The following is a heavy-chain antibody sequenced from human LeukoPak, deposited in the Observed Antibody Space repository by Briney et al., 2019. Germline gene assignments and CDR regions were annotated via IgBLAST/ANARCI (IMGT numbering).Heavy chain of an antibody. D-gene: IGHD2-15*01. Sequence: SETLSLTCTVSGGSISSYYWSWIRQPPGKGLEWIGEINHSGSTNYNPPLKSRVTISVDTSKNQFSLKLSSVTAADTAVYYCARRDIVVVVSASDYWGQGTLVTVSS. CDR3: ARRDIVVVVSASDY. J-gene: IGHJ4*02. V-gene: IGHV4-34*01. CDR2: INHSGST. CDR1: GGSISSYY.